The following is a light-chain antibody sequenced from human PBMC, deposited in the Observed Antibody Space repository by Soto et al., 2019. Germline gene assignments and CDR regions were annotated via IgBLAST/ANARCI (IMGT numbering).Light chain of an antibody. CDR3: QQYGSSPGT. J-gene: IGKJ1*01. CDR1: QSVSRT. Sequence: EIVMTQSPASLSVSPGERATLSCRASQSVSRTLAWYQQKPGQAPRLLIYGASTRATGIPARFGGRGSGTDFTLTISSLQAEDFAVYYCQQYGSSPGTFGQGTKVDIK. CDR2: GAS. V-gene: IGKV3-15*01.